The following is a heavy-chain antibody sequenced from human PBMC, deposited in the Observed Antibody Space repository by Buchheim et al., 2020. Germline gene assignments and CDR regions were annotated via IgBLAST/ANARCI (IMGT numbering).Heavy chain of an antibody. D-gene: IGHD3-22*01. CDR2: INRSGGST. J-gene: IGHJ4*02. CDR1: GYTFTSYY. Sequence: QVQLVQSGAEVKKPGASVKVSCKASGYTFTSYYMHWVRQAPGQGLEWMGIINRSGGSTSYAQKFQGRVTMTRDTSTSTVYMELSSLRSEDTAVYYCARDRPSDYYDSSGYYPDYWGQGTL. CDR3: ARDRPSDYYDSSGYYPDY. V-gene: IGHV1-46*01.